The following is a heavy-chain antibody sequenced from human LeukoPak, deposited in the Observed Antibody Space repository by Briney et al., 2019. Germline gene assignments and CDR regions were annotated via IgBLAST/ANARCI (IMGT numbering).Heavy chain of an antibody. V-gene: IGHV3-7*01. J-gene: IGHJ4*02. CDR1: GFTFSSYW. Sequence: GGSLRLSCAASGFTFSSYWMSWVRQAPGKGLEWVADIREDGNEKYYADSVKGQFTISRDNAKNSLFLQMDSLRAEDTAVYYCARDLAGHYYGSGSSFDYWGQGTLVTVSS. CDR2: IREDGNEK. D-gene: IGHD3-10*01. CDR3: ARDLAGHYYGSGSSFDY.